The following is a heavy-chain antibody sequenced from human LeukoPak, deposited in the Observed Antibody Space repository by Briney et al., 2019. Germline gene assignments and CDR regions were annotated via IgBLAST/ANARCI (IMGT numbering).Heavy chain of an antibody. D-gene: IGHD2/OR15-2a*01. CDR2: IYYSGST. V-gene: IGHV4-59*01. J-gene: IGHJ4*02. CDR1: GGSISTYC. Sequence: SETLSLTCTVSGGSISTYCWSWIRQPPGKGLEWIGCIYYSGSTNYNPSLKSRVTISVDTSKNQFSLKLSSVAAADTAVYYCARGATSLSYFDSRGQGTLVTVSS. CDR3: ARGATSLSYFDS.